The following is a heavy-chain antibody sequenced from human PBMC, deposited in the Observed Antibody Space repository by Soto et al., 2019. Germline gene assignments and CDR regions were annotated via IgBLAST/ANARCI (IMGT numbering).Heavy chain of an antibody. CDR1: GGTFSSYA. CDR2: IIPIFGTA. D-gene: IGHD3-10*01. Sequence: EASVTVSCKASGGTFSSYAISWVRQAPGQGLEWMGGIIPIFGTANYAQKFQGRVTLTADDSTGTAYMGLSRLRSEDTALYYCARGGRPDPPYWGQGTLVTVSS. CDR3: ARGGRPDPPY. J-gene: IGHJ4*02. V-gene: IGHV1-69*13.